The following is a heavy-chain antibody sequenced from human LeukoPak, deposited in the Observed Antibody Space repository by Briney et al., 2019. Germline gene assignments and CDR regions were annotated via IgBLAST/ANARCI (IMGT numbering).Heavy chain of an antibody. D-gene: IGHD1-26*01. CDR1: GYTFTSYG. J-gene: IGHJ4*02. CDR2: ISAYNGNT. V-gene: IGHV1-18*01. CDR3: ARWEMGEGATPLFDY. Sequence: ASVKVSCKASGYTFTSYGISWVRQAPGQGLEWMGWISAYNGNTNYAQKFQGRVTMTTDTFTSTAYMELRSLRSDDTAVYYCARWEMGEGATPLFDYWGQGTLVTVSS.